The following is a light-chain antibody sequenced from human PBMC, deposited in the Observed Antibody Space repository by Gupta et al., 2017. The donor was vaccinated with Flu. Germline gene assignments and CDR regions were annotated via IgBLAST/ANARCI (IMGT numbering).Light chain of an antibody. J-gene: IGLJ3*02. V-gene: IGLV6-57*01. Sequence: NFMLTQSPSVSGSPGKTVTISCTRTGGSIDTFYVQWYRQRPGTSPTTVISEDDQRPSGVPDRFSGSIDTSSNSASLTISGLQSDDEADYFCQSYDSNNLVVFGGGTKLTV. CDR1: GGSIDTFY. CDR2: EDD. CDR3: QSYDSNNLVV.